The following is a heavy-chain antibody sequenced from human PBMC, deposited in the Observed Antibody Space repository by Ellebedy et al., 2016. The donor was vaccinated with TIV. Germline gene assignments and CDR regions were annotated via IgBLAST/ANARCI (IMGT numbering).Heavy chain of an antibody. J-gene: IGHJ4*02. CDR1: GYTFTGYY. CDR3: ARYEGATGTFDY. D-gene: IGHD1-26*01. Sequence: ASVKVSCKASGYTFTGYYMHWVRQAPGQGLEWMGWINPNSGGTNYAQKFQGWVTMTRDTSISTAYLQWSSLKASDTAMYYCARYEGATGTFDYWGQGTLVTVSS. V-gene: IGHV1-2*04. CDR2: INPNSGGT.